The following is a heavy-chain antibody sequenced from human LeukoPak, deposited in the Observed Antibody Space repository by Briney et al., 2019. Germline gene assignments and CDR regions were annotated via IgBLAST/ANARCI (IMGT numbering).Heavy chain of an antibody. CDR1: GGSISSSSYY. D-gene: IGHD5-12*01. CDR2: IYYSGST. CDR3: ARWGKVATISPPFDY. Sequence: SETLSLTCTVSGGSISSSSYYWGWIRQPPGKGLEWIGSIYYSGSTYYNPSLKSRVTISVDTSKNQFSLKLSSVTAADTAVYYCARWGKVATISPPFDYWGQGTLVTVSS. V-gene: IGHV4-39*01. J-gene: IGHJ4*02.